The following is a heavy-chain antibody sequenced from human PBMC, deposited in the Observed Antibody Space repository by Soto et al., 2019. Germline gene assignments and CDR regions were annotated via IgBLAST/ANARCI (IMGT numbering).Heavy chain of an antibody. V-gene: IGHV1-46*01. CDR1: GYTLIMYY. CDR3: ARSPYSSGYYYAIDY. CDR2: INPSGGST. J-gene: IGHJ4*02. Sequence: ASVKVSCKASGYTLIMYYIHWMRQAPGQGLEWMGLINPSGGSTTYAQRFQGRVTMTRDTSTSTVYMDLSSLRSEDSAVYYCARSPYSSGYYYAIDYWGQGTQVTVSS. D-gene: IGHD3-22*01.